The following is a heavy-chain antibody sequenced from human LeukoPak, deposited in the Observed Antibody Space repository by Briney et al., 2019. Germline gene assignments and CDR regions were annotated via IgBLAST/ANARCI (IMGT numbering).Heavy chain of an antibody. D-gene: IGHD1-26*01. CDR1: GFTFSGSA. J-gene: IGHJ3*01. Sequence: PGGSLRLSCAASGFTFSGSAMHWVRQASGKGLEWVGRIRSKANSYATAYAASVKGRFTISRDDSKNTAYLQMDSLKTEDTAVYYCSKWRELNPTEDALDLRGQGRMVTVSS. CDR2: IRSKANSYAT. CDR3: SKWRELNPTEDALDL. V-gene: IGHV3-73*01.